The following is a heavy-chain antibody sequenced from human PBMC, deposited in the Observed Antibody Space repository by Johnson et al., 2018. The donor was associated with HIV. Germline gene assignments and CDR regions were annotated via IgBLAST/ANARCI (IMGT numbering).Heavy chain of an antibody. CDR2: ISYDGSNK. CDR1: GFTFSRHA. Sequence: QVQLVESGGGVVRPGGSLRLSCAASGFTFSRHAMHWVRQAPGQGLEWVALISYDGSNKYYADSVKGRFTISRDNSKNTLYLQMNSLRAEDTAVYYCASPLEAAAGPMDAFDIWGQGTMVTVSS. V-gene: IGHV3-30-3*01. D-gene: IGHD6-13*01. CDR3: ASPLEAAAGPMDAFDI. J-gene: IGHJ3*02.